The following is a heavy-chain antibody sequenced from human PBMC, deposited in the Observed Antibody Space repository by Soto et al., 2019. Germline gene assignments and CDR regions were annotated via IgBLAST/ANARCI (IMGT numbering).Heavy chain of an antibody. CDR1: GYTFTSYY. CDR2: INPSGGST. D-gene: IGHD3-3*01. V-gene: IGHV1-46*01. CDR3: AIGPYYDFWSGYYFAYYYGMDV. Sequence: ASVKVSCKASGYTFTSYYMHWVRQAPGQGLEWMGVINPSGGSTSYAQKFQGRVTMTRDTSTSTVYMELSSLRSEDTAVYYCAIGPYYDFWSGYYFAYYYGMDVWGQGTTVTVSS. J-gene: IGHJ6*02.